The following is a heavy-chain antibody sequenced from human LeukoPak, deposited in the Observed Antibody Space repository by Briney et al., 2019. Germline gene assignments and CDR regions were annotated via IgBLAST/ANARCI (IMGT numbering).Heavy chain of an antibody. D-gene: IGHD3-10*01. CDR1: GFTFGSYA. Sequence: GGSLRLSCVAPGFTFGSYAMSWVRQAPGKGLEWLSGISGSGASSFTADSVKGRFTISRDNSKSTLFLQMNSLRVDDTAVYYCAKWDDNRLLSFGEFLSHWGQGTQVAVSS. CDR3: AKWDDNRLLSFGEFLSH. CDR2: ISGSGASS. V-gene: IGHV3-23*01. J-gene: IGHJ4*02.